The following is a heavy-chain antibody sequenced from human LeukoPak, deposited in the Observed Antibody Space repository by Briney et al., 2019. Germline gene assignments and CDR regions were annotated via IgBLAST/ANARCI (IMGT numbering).Heavy chain of an antibody. V-gene: IGHV1-46*02. CDR1: GYNLNTYH. D-gene: IGHD3-16*01. CDR2: ITSTGTTA. Sequence: ASVKVSCKASGYNLNTYHMHWVRQAPGQGLEWMGIITSTGTTAICAQKFQGRVTMTRDTSTSTVYMDLSSLRSDDTAVYYCATEYVRTHYFDWWGQGTLVPVSS. J-gene: IGHJ4*02. CDR3: ATEYVRTHYFDW.